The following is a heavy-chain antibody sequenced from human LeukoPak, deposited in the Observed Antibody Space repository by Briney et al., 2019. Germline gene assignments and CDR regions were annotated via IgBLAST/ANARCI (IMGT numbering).Heavy chain of an antibody. D-gene: IGHD5-18*01. CDR1: GFAFSSYA. V-gene: IGHV3-23*01. CDR3: AKDFLGRGYSDVVGLVFDY. CDR2: ISASGGST. Sequence: GGSLRLSCAASGFAFSSYAMSWVRQAPGKGLEWVSSISASGGSTYYADSVKGRFTIPRANSKNTLYLQMNRLRAEDTAVYYCAKDFLGRGYSDVVGLVFDYWGQGTLVPVSS. J-gene: IGHJ4*02.